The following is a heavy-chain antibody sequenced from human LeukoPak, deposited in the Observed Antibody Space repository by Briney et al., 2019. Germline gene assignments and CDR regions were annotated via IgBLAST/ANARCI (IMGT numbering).Heavy chain of an antibody. J-gene: IGHJ5*02. V-gene: IGHV4-59*11. D-gene: IGHD5-12*01. Sequence: SETLSLTCTVSGGSISGHYWSWIRQPPGKGLECIGYIYYRGSTSYNPSLKSRVTISVDTSKDQFSLDLSSVTAADTAVYYCARDLISEYSRSHSHFDPWGQGTLVTVSS. CDR3: ARDLISEYSRSHSHFDP. CDR2: IYYRGST. CDR1: GGSISGHY.